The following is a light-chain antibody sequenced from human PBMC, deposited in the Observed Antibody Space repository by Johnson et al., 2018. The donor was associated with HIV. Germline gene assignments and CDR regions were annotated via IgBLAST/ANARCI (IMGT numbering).Light chain of an antibody. J-gene: IGLJ1*01. CDR3: GTWDSSRRYGLSF. CDR1: SSNIGDNY. V-gene: IGLV1-51*02. CDR2: ENN. Sequence: QSVLTQPPSVSAAPGQRVTISCSGSSSNIGDNYVSWYQQLPGTAPKLLIYENNKRPSGIPDRFSGSKSGTSATLGITGLQTGDEADYYCGTWDSSRRYGLSFFGTGTEVTVL.